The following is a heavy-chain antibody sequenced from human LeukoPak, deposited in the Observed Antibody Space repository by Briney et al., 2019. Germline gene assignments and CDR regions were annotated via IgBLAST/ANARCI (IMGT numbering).Heavy chain of an antibody. J-gene: IGHJ5*02. CDR1: GFTFGGSA. CDR2: IRSKANSYAT. CDR3: TSAATYNWFDP. D-gene: IGHD2-15*01. V-gene: IGHV3-73*01. Sequence: PGGSLRLSCAASGFTFGGSAMHWVRQASGKGLEWVGRIRSKANSYATAYAASAKGRFTISRDDSKNTANLQMNSLKTEDTAVYYCTSAATYNWFDPWGQGTLVTVSS.